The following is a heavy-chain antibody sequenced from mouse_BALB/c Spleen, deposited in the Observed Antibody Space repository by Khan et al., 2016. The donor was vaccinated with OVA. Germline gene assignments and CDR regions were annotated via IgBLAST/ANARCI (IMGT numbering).Heavy chain of an antibody. V-gene: IGHV2-6-7*01. CDR2: IWGDGST. CDR3: ARAYYGNYREAMDY. J-gene: IGHJ4*01. Sequence: VQLQESGPGLVAPSQSLSITCTVSGFSLTGYGVNWVRQPPGKGLEWLGMIWGDGSTDYNSTLKSRLSISKDNSKSQVLLKMYSLQTDDTARYYCARAYYGNYREAMDYWGQGTSVTVSS. CDR1: GFSLTGYG. D-gene: IGHD2-10*01.